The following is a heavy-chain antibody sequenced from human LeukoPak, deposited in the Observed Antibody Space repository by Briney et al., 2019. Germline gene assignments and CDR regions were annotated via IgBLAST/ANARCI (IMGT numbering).Heavy chain of an antibody. CDR3: VGGIGWQPDY. CDR1: PGITFSDYW. CDR2: IRQDGRET. Sequence: GGSLRLSCAASPGITFSDYWMNWVRQAPGKGLEWVAIIRQDGRETLYLDSVRGRFTISRDNAKSSVYLEINSLRAEDAAVYYCVGGIGWQPDYWGQGTLVTVSS. V-gene: IGHV3-7*03. J-gene: IGHJ4*02. D-gene: IGHD6-19*01.